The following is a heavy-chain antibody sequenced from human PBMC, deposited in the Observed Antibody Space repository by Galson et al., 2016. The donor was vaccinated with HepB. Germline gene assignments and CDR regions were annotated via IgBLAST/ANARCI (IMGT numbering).Heavy chain of an antibody. CDR3: AKDILEVPAALPFDS. J-gene: IGHJ4*02. CDR2: IRGSGGVT. V-gene: IGHV3-23*01. Sequence: SLRLSCAVSGFSFSTYGMSWVRQAPGKGLEWISAIRGSGGVTHYADSVRGRFTISRDHSKRTLFRHMSSLTVEDTAVYYCAKDILEVPAALPFDSWGQGTLVIVSS. D-gene: IGHD2-2*01. CDR1: GFSFSTYG.